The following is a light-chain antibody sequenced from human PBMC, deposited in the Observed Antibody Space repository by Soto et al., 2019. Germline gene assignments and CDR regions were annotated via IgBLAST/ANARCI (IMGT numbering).Light chain of an antibody. CDR2: SAS. Sequence: VVMTQSPATLSVSPGERATLSCRASQSISDRLAWYHQRPGQAPRLLIYSASARVTGVPARFSGSGSGTEFTLTISSLQSEDFGVYYCQQYDYWWTFGQGTKVQI. CDR3: QQYDYWWT. V-gene: IGKV3-15*01. J-gene: IGKJ1*01. CDR1: QSISDR.